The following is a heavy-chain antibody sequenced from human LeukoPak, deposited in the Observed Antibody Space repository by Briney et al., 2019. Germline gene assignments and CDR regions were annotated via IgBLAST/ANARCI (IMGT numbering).Heavy chain of an antibody. CDR1: GFTFSSYG. Sequence: PGGSLRLSCAASGFTFSSYGMSWVRQAPGKGLEWVSAISGSGNSTDYADSVKGRFTISRDNSKNTLYVQMNSLRAEDTAVYYCAKGIYGSGSYYSNYYYNMDVWGKGTTVTISS. CDR3: AKGIYGSGSYYSNYYYNMDV. D-gene: IGHD3-10*01. CDR2: ISGSGNST. J-gene: IGHJ6*03. V-gene: IGHV3-23*01.